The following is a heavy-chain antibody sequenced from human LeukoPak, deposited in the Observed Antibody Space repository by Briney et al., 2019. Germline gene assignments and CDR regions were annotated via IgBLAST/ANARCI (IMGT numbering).Heavy chain of an antibody. V-gene: IGHV3-21*01. Sequence: GGSLRLSCAASGFTFSSYSMNWVRQAPGKGLEWVSSISSSSSYIYYADSVKGRFTISRDNAKNSLYLQMSSLRAEDTAVYYCARDPDSSGYTFDYWGQGTLVTVSS. D-gene: IGHD6-19*01. CDR1: GFTFSSYS. J-gene: IGHJ4*02. CDR3: ARDPDSSGYTFDY. CDR2: ISSSSSYI.